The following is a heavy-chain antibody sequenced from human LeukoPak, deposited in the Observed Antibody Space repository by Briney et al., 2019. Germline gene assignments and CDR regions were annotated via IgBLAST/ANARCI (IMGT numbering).Heavy chain of an antibody. Sequence: AAVKVSCKASGYTFTSYGISWGRQAPGPGLEWMGCISAYNSNTNNAQKLQGRVTMTTDTSTSTAYMELRSLRSDDTAVYYCARELVPIAAAGTIGWFDPWGQGTLVTVSS. CDR2: ISAYNSNT. D-gene: IGHD6-13*01. CDR3: ARELVPIAAAGTIGWFDP. J-gene: IGHJ5*02. CDR1: GYTFTSYG. V-gene: IGHV1-18*01.